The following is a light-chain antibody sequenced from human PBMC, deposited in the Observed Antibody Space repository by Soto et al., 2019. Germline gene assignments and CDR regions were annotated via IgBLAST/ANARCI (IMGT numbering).Light chain of an antibody. CDR2: KAS. CDR1: QSISSW. V-gene: IGKV1-5*03. J-gene: IGKJ1*01. Sequence: DIQMTQSPSTLSASVGDRVTITCRASQSISSWLAWYQQKPGKAPKLLIYKASSLESGVPSRFSGSGSGTEFTLTSSSLHPDDFATYYCQQYNSSPWTFGQGTKVEI. CDR3: QQYNSSPWT.